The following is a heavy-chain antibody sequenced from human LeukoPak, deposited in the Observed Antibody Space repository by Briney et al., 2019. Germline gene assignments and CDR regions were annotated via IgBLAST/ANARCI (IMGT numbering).Heavy chain of an antibody. Sequence: GGSLRLSCAASGFTVSSNYMSWVRQAPGKGLEWVSVIYSGGSTYYADSVKGRFTISRDNSKSTLYLQMNSLRAEDTAVYYCATRNVDTAMVTTDYWGQGTLVTVSS. CDR1: GFTVSSNY. CDR3: ATRNVDTAMVTTDY. CDR2: IYSGGST. J-gene: IGHJ4*02. D-gene: IGHD5-18*01. V-gene: IGHV3-53*01.